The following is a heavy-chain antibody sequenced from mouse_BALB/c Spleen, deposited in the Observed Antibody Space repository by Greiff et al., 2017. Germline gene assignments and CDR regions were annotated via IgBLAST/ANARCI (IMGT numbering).Heavy chain of an antibody. CDR3: ARGGGLRGVLYAMDY. CDR1: GYTFTSYW. D-gene: IGHD2-4*01. V-gene: IGHV1-69*02. Sequence: QVQLQQPGAELVKPGASVKLSCKASGYTFTSYWMHWVKQRPGQGLEWIGEIDPSDSYTNYNQKFKGKATLTVDKSSSTAYMQLSSLTSEDSAVYYCARGGGLRGVLYAMDYWGQGTSVTVSS. J-gene: IGHJ4*01. CDR2: IDPSDSYT.